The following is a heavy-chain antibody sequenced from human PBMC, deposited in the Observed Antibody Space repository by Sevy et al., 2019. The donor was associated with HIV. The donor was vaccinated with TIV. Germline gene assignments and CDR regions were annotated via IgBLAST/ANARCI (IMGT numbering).Heavy chain of an antibody. CDR2: ISGSGYLT. D-gene: IGHD3-22*01. Sequence: GGSLRLSCAASGFTFSSYAMSWVRQAPGKGLEWVSAISGSGYLTYYTDSVKGRFPISRDNSKNTLYLQMNSLRTEDTAVYYCAKEGGGYYYDSSGLFDYWGQGTLVTVSS. CDR1: GFTFSSYA. CDR3: AKEGGGYYYDSSGLFDY. J-gene: IGHJ4*02. V-gene: IGHV3-23*01.